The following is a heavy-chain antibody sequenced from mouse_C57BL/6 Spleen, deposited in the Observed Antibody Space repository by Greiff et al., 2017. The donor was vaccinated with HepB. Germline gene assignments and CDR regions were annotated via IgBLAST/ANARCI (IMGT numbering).Heavy chain of an antibody. V-gene: IGHV7-3*01. CDR1: GFTFTDYY. D-gene: IGHD1-1*01. Sequence: EVMLVESGGGLVQPGGSLSLSCAASGFTFTDYYMSWVRQPPGKALEWLGFIRNKANGYTTEYSASVKGRFTISRDNSQSNLYLQMNALRAEDSATYDCARYQTVVDYFDYWGQGTTLTVSS. CDR2: IRNKANGYTT. CDR3: ARYQTVVDYFDY. J-gene: IGHJ2*01.